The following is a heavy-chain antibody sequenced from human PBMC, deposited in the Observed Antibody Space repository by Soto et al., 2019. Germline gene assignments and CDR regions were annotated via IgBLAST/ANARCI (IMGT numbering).Heavy chain of an antibody. V-gene: IGHV3-11*05. Sequence: QVQLVESGGGLVKPGGSLRLSCAASGFTFSDYYMSWIRQAPGKGLEWVSYISSSSSYTTYADSVKGRFTISRDNAKTSLYLQMNSLRAEDTAVYYCARGSRTYYYYYGMDVWGQGTTVTVSS. CDR1: GFTFSDYY. CDR2: ISSSSSYT. CDR3: ARGSRTYYYYYGMDV. J-gene: IGHJ6*02. D-gene: IGHD2-2*01.